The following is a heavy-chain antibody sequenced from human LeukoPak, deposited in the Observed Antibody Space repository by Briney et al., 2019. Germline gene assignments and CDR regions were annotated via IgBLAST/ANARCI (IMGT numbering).Heavy chain of an antibody. V-gene: IGHV3-11*01. CDR2: ISSGGSTI. J-gene: IGHJ4*02. CDR1: GFTFSDYY. CDR3: AKDDGSGWYQIDY. Sequence: GGSLRLSCAASGFTFSDYYMSWIRQAPGKGLEWISYISSGGSTIYYADSVRGQFTISRDNAKKSLYLQMNSLRVEDTAVYYCAKDDGSGWYQIDYWGQGTLVSVSS. D-gene: IGHD6-19*01.